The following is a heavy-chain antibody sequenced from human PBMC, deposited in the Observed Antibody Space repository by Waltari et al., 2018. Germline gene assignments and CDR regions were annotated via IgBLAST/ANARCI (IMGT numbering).Heavy chain of an antibody. Sequence: QVQLVQSGAEVKKPGASVKVSCKASGYTFTGYYMHWVRQAPGQGLEWMGWINPNSGGTNYAQKFQGRVTMTRDTSISTAYMELSRLRSDDTAVYYCARGSAYDFWSGYYNYYYYGMDVWGQGTTVTVSS. CDR2: INPNSGGT. CDR3: ARGSAYDFWSGYYNYYYYGMDV. V-gene: IGHV1-2*02. CDR1: GYTFTGYY. J-gene: IGHJ6*02. D-gene: IGHD3-3*01.